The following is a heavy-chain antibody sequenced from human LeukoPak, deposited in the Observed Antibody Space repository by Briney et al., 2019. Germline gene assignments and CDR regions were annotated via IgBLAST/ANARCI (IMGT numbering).Heavy chain of an antibody. D-gene: IGHD2-21*02. J-gene: IGHJ4*02. CDR2: INPNSGGT. Sequence: GASVKVSCKASGYTFTGYYMHWVRQAPGQGLEWMGRINPNSGGTNYAQKFQGRVTMTRDTSNSTAYMELSRLRSDDTAVYYCARSFSTRVDSPKNTGVVVTAFDYWGQGTLVTVSS. CDR3: ARSFSTRVDSPKNTGVVVTAFDY. CDR1: GYTFTGYY. V-gene: IGHV1-2*06.